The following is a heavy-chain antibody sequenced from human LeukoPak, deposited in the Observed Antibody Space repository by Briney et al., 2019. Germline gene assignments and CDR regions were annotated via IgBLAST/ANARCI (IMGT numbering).Heavy chain of an antibody. CDR2: ISAYNGNT. Sequence: ASVKVSCKASGYTFTSYGISWVRQAPGQGLEWMGWISAYNGNTNYAQKLQGRVTMTTDTSTSTAYMELRSLRSDDTAVYYCARDRSCLWFGELLEPNWFDPWGQGTLVTVSS. D-gene: IGHD3-10*01. CDR3: ARDRSCLWFGELLEPNWFDP. CDR1: GYTFTSYG. J-gene: IGHJ5*02. V-gene: IGHV1-18*01.